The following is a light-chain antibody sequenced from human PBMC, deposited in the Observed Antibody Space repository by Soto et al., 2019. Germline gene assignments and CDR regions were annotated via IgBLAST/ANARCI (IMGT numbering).Light chain of an antibody. CDR1: SSDVGGYNY. J-gene: IGLJ2*01. CDR2: DVS. Sequence: QSALTQPASVSGAPGQSITISCTGTSSDVGGYNYVPGYQQHPGKAPKLMIYDVSNRPSGVSNRFSGSKSDNTASLTISGLQAEDEADYYCSSYTSSSTLVFGGGTKVTVL. V-gene: IGLV2-14*03. CDR3: SSYTSSSTLV.